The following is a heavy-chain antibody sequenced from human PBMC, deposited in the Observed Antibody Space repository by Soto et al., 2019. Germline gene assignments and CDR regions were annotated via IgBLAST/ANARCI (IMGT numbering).Heavy chain of an antibody. V-gene: IGHV4-34*01. CDR1: GGNISGYY. D-gene: IGHD2-15*01. Sequence: SQTLSLTQAVKGGNISGYYGSWILQTPKKGLEWIGEINHSGSTNYNPSLKSRVTISVDTSKNQFSLKLSSVTAADTAVYFCARGGGSGVSGENNLFELRVHGSLVTGSS. CDR2: INHSGST. J-gene: IGHJ5*02. CDR3: ARGGGSGVSGENNLFEL.